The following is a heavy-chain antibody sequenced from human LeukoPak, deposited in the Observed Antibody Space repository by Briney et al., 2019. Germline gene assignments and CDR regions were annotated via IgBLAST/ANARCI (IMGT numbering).Heavy chain of an antibody. CDR1: GGSISSYY. D-gene: IGHD3-10*01. CDR2: IYYSGST. Sequence: SETLSLTCTVSGGSISSYYWSWIRQPPGKGLEWIGYIYYSGSTNYNPSLKSRVTISVDTSKKQFSLKLSSVTAADTAVYYCARQGYYGSGYYYMDVWGKGTTVTISS. J-gene: IGHJ6*03. CDR3: ARQGYYGSGYYYMDV. V-gene: IGHV4-59*01.